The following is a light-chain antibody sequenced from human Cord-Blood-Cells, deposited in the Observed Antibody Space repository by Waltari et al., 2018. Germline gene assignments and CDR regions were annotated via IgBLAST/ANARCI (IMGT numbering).Light chain of an antibody. CDR3: QQYYSTPT. CDR1: QSVLYSSNNKNY. V-gene: IGKV4-1*01. J-gene: IGKJ1*01. Sequence: DIVMTQSPDSLAVSLGERATINCKSSQSVLYSSNNKNYLAWYQQKPGQPPKLRIYWASTRDSGVPDRFSGSGSGTDFTLTISSLQAEDVAVYYCQQYYSTPTFGQGTKVEIK. CDR2: WAS.